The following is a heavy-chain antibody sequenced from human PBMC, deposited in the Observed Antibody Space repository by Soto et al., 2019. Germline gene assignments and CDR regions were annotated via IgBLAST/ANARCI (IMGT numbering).Heavy chain of an antibody. CDR1: GYTFTSYD. Sequence: ASVKVSCKAPGYTFTSYDINWVRQATGQGLEWMGWMNPNSGNTGYAQKFQGRVTMTRNTSISTAYMELSSLRSEDTAVYYCARASYYDFWSGYRPTYYYYGMDVWG. CDR3: ARASYYDFWSGYRPTYYYYGMDV. V-gene: IGHV1-8*01. J-gene: IGHJ6*02. D-gene: IGHD3-3*01. CDR2: MNPNSGNT.